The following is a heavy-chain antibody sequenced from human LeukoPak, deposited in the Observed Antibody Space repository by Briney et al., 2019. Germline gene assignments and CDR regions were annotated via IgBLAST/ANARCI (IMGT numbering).Heavy chain of an antibody. Sequence: GGSLRLSCAASGFTFSSYEMNWVRQAPGKGLEWVSYISSSGSTIYYANSVKGRFTISRDISQNTVYLQMNSLRVEDTAVYYCARDNYFYYMDVWGKGTTVTISS. J-gene: IGHJ6*03. CDR3: ARDNYFYYMDV. CDR1: GFTFSSYE. V-gene: IGHV3-48*03. CDR2: ISSSGSTI.